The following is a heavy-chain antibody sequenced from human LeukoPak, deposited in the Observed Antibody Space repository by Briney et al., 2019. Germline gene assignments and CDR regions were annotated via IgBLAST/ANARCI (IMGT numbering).Heavy chain of an antibody. CDR1: GGSISSSSYY. CDR3: ARVSGIPRSYLHFDY. CDR2: IYYSGST. J-gene: IGHJ4*02. V-gene: IGHV4-39*07. Sequence: SETLSLTCTVSGGSISSSSYYWGWIRQPPGKGLEWIGSIYYSGSTYYNPSLKSRVTISVDTSKNQFSLKLSSVTAADTAVYYCARVSGIPRSYLHFDYWSQGTLVTVSS. D-gene: IGHD5-18*01.